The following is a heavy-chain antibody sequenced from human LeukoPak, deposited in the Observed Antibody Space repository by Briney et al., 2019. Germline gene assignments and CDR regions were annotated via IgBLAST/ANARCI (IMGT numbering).Heavy chain of an antibody. V-gene: IGHV4-39*01. CDR2: IYYSGST. CDR3: AETGDDALDI. J-gene: IGHJ3*02. CDR1: GGSISSSSYY. D-gene: IGHD7-27*01. Sequence: SETLSLTCTVSGGSISSSSYYWGWIRQPPGKGLEWIGSIYYSGSTYYNPSLKSRVTISVDTSKNQFSLKLSSVTAADTAVYYCAETGDDALDIWGQGTMVTVSS.